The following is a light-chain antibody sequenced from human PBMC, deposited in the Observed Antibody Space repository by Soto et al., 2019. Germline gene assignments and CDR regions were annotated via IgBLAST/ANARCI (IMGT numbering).Light chain of an antibody. CDR1: QSIAIY. CDR2: AAS. V-gene: IGKV1-39*01. CDR3: QQSHTTPPIT. J-gene: IGKJ5*01. Sequence: DIQMTQSPSSLSASVGDRVTITCRASQSIAIYLNWYQQKPGKAPKLLIYAASNLQSGVPSRFSGSGSGTDFTLTISSLQPEDFATYYCQQSHTTPPITFGQGTRLDIK.